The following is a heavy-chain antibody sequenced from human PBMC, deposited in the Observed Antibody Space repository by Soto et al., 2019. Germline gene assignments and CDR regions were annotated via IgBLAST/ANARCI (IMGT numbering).Heavy chain of an antibody. J-gene: IGHJ1*01. CDR2: IYWDDDK. V-gene: IGHV2-5*02. CDR1: GFSLSTSGVG. Sequence: QITLKESGPTLVKPTQTLTLTCTFSGFSLSTSGVGVGWIRQPPGKALEWLALIYWDDDKRYSPSLKSRLTITQDTSQYQVFLTMTNMDPVDTATYYCAHSETALYFQHWGQGTLVTVSS. CDR3: AHSETALYFQH. D-gene: IGHD5-18*01.